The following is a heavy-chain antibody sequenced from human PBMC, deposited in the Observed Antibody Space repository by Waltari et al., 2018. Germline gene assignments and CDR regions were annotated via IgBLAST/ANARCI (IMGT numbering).Heavy chain of an antibody. CDR2: IKSKTDGGTT. V-gene: IGHV3-15*01. Sequence: EVQLVESGGGLVMRGGSLRLSCAASGFTFRNAWMSWVRQAPGKGLDWVGRIKSKTDGGTTDYAAPVKGRFTISRDDSKNTLYLQMNSLKTEDTAVYYCTTVIYFRQQPYYFDYWGQGTLVTVSS. CDR3: TTVIYFRQQPYYFDY. CDR1: GFTFRNAW. J-gene: IGHJ4*02. D-gene: IGHD6-13*01.